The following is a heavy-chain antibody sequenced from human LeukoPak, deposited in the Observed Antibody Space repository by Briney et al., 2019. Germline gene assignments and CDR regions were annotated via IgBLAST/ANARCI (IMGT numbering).Heavy chain of an antibody. V-gene: IGHV1-18*01. CDR2: ISAYNGET. CDR3: ARWGGFTVTAHGDYFDN. Sequence: ASVKVSCKASGYTFSAYGISWVRQAPGQGLEWMGWISAYNGETHYAQKLLGRVTMTTDTSTSTVYMELRSLRSDDTAVYYCARWGGFTVTAHGDYFDNWGQGTLVTVSS. CDR1: GYTFSAYG. D-gene: IGHD3-22*01. J-gene: IGHJ4*02.